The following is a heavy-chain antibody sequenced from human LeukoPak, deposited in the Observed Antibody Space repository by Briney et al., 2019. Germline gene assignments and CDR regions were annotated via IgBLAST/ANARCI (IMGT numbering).Heavy chain of an antibody. V-gene: IGHV4-59*08. CDR1: GGSISSYY. J-gene: IGHJ4*02. Sequence: PSETLSLTRTVSGGSISSYYWSWIRQPPGKGLEWIGYIYYSGSTNYNPSLKSRVTISVDTSKNQFSLKLSSVTAADTAVYYCARLTMVRGVILFDYWGQGTLVTVSS. CDR2: IYYSGST. CDR3: ARLTMVRGVILFDY. D-gene: IGHD3-10*01.